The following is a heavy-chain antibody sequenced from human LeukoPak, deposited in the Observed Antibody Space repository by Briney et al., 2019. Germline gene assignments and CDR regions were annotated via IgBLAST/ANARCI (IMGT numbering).Heavy chain of an antibody. V-gene: IGHV4-34*01. CDR1: GGSFSGYY. J-gene: IGHJ4*02. CDR2: INHSGST. Sequence: PSETLSLTCAVYGGSFSGYYWSWIRQPPGKGLEWIGEINHSGSTNYNPSLKSRVTISVDTSKNQFSLKLSSVTAADTAVYYCARGVGYCSGGSCYFDYWGQGTLVTVSS. D-gene: IGHD2-15*01. CDR3: ARGVGYCSGGSCYFDY.